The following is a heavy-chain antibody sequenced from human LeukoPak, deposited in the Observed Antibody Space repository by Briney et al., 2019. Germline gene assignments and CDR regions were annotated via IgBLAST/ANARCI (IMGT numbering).Heavy chain of an antibody. CDR1: GFTFSDYY. CDR3: ARVSPRSIAARPDY. J-gene: IGHJ4*02. V-gene: IGHV3-11*04. Sequence: GGSLRLSCAASGFTFSDYYMSWIRQAPGKGLEWVSYISSSGSTIYYADSVKGRFTISRDNAKNSLYLQMNSLRAEDTAVYYCARVSPRSIAARPDYWGQGTLVTVSS. D-gene: IGHD6-6*01. CDR2: ISSSGSTI.